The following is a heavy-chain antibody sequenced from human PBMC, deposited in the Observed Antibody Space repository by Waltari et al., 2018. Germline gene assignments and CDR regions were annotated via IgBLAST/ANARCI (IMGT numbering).Heavy chain of an antibody. CDR3: ARFYGGNFVDY. J-gene: IGHJ4*02. V-gene: IGHV5-51*01. D-gene: IGHD2-21*01. CDR1: GYTFSDYW. CDR2: IYPGDSDT. Sequence: EVQLVQSGAEVRKPGESLKISCQGSGYTFSDYWIAWVRQVPGKGLEWMGVIYPGDSDTRYSPSFQGQVIISADKSISTASLQWSSLKASDTAMYYCARFYGGNFVDYWGQGTLVIVSS.